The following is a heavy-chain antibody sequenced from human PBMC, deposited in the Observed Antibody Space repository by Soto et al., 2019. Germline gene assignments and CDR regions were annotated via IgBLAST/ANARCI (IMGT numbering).Heavy chain of an antibody. V-gene: IGHV1-69*01. J-gene: IGHJ6*02. D-gene: IGHD5-18*01. CDR2: IIPIFGTA. CDR1: GGTFSSYA. CDR3: ARVRVTAMALGSYYYYGMDV. Sequence: QVQLVQSGAEVKKPGSSVKVSCKASGGTFSSYAISWVRQAPGQGLERMGGIIPIFGTANYAQKFQGRVTITADESTSTAYMELSSLRSEDTAVYYCARVRVTAMALGSYYYYGMDVWGQGTTVTVSS.